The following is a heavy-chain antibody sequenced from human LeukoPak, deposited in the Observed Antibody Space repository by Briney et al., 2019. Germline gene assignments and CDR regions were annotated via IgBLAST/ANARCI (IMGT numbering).Heavy chain of an antibody. CDR3: ARAIDDFWSGPIDY. CDR2: IYHSGST. V-gene: IGHV4-38-2*02. J-gene: IGHJ4*02. D-gene: IGHD3-3*01. CDR1: GYSISSGYY. Sequence: SETLSLTCTVSGYSISSGYYWGWIRQPPGKGLEWIGSIYHSGSTYYNPSLKSRVTISVDTSKNQFSLKLSSVTAADTAVYYCARAIDDFWSGPIDYWGQGTLVTVSS.